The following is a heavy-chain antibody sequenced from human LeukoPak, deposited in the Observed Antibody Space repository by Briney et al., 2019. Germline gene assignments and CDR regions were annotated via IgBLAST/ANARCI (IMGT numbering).Heavy chain of an antibody. CDR2: INPKNTAT. CDR3: TRDRSGAAFDI. Sequence: ASVTVSCRPSGYTFTDAYLHWVRQAPGQGLEWLGWINPKNTATNYAQTFQGRVTMTTDTSISTTYMELSGLRSDDTAIYYCTRDRSGAAFDIWGPGTMVTVSS. D-gene: IGHD6-19*01. V-gene: IGHV1-2*02. J-gene: IGHJ3*02. CDR1: GYTFTDAY.